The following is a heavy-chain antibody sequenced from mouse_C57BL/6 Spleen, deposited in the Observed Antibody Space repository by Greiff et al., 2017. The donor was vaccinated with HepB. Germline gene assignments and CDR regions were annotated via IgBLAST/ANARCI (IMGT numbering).Heavy chain of an antibody. CDR2: IYPGDGDT. D-gene: IGHD2-3*01. Sequence: QVQLQQSGPELVKPGASVKISCKASGYAFSSSWMNWVKQRPGKGLEWIGRIYPGDGDTNYNGKFKGKATLTADKSSSTAYMQLSSLTSADSAVYFCARALDGYYFDYWGQGTTLTVSS. J-gene: IGHJ2*01. CDR3: ARALDGYYFDY. CDR1: GYAFSSSW. V-gene: IGHV1-82*01.